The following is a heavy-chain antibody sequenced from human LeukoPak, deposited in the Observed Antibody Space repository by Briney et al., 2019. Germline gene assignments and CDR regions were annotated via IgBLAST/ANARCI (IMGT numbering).Heavy chain of an antibody. J-gene: IGHJ6*02. D-gene: IGHD3-10*01. V-gene: IGHV3-74*01. Sequence: GGSLRLSCAASGFTFSTHWMYWVRQAPGKELVWVSRIGGDGSMTSYADSVKGRFTISRDNAKDTLFLQMTSLRVEDTAVYSCASLLTPYHGSGGGGVDVWGQGTTVTVSS. CDR1: GFTFSTHW. CDR3: ASLLTPYHGSGGGGVDV. CDR2: IGGDGSMT.